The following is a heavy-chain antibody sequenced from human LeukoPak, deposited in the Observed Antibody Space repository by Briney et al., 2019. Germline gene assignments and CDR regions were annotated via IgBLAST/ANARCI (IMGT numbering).Heavy chain of an antibody. CDR3: ARTSTGTRGGYDV. D-gene: IGHD1-1*01. J-gene: IGHJ4*02. CDR1: GYTFTSYD. V-gene: IGHV1-8*01. Sequence: ASVKVSCKASGYTFTSYDINWVRQASGQGLEWMGGINPNSGNTGFTQKFQGRVTVTRSTSISTAYMELSSLTSDDTAVYYCARTSTGTRGGYDVWGQRTLVTVSS. CDR2: INPNSGNT.